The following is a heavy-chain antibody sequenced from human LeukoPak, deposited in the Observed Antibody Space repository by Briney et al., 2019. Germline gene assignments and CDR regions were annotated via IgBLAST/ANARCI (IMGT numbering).Heavy chain of an antibody. V-gene: IGHV3-7*01. CDR1: GFTFTDFW. Sequence: GGSLRLSWVASGFTFTDFWMSWVRQAPGKGLEWVANIKQDGSEKYYVDSVKGRFTISRDNAKNSVYLQMDSLRDEDTAVYYCARSFHGYWGQGTLVTVSS. CDR3: ARSFHGY. J-gene: IGHJ4*02. CDR2: IKQDGSEK.